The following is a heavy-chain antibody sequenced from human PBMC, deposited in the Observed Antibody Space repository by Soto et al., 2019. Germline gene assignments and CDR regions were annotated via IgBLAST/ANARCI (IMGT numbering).Heavy chain of an antibody. CDR3: ARGQEGVVATH. D-gene: IGHD5-12*01. J-gene: IGHJ4*02. CDR1: GGSLSGYY. V-gene: IGHV4-34*01. CDR2: VKDGGHT. Sequence: QVQLQQWGAGLLKPSETLSLNCAVTGGSLSGYYWSWIRQPPGKGLEWIGEVKDGGHTNYSPSLRGRDTISSATSNNQFSLRLNSVTAADTGVYYCARGQEGVVATHWDQGSLVTVSS.